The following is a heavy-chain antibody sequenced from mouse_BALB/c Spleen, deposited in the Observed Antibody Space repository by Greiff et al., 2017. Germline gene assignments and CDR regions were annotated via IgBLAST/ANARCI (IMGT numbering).Heavy chain of an antibody. D-gene: IGHD2-4*01. Sequence: QVQLQQSGAELVRPGSSVKISCKASGYAFSSYWMNWVKQRPGQGLEWIGQIYPGDGDTNYNGKFKGKATLTADKSSSTAYMQLSSLTSEDSAVYFCARSLIYYDYGVGYWGQGTTRTVSS. CDR1: GYAFSSYW. CDR3: ARSLIYYDYGVGY. V-gene: IGHV1-80*01. CDR2: IYPGDGDT. J-gene: IGHJ2*01.